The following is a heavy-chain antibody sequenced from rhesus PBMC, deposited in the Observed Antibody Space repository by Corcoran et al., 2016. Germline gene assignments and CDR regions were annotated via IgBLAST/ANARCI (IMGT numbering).Heavy chain of an antibody. CDR3: ARGIWYSSWRHFDY. D-gene: IGHD6-13*01. Sequence: QVTLKESGPALVKPTQPLPLPSPFLGFPPPTRGLGVGWIRQPPGKALEWLALIYWDDDKRYSTSLKSRLTISKDTSKNQVVLTMTNMDPMDTATYYCARGIWYSSWRHFDYWGQGVLVTVSS. J-gene: IGHJ4*01. CDR2: IYWDDDK. CDR1: GFPPPTRGLG. V-gene: IGHV2-152*01.